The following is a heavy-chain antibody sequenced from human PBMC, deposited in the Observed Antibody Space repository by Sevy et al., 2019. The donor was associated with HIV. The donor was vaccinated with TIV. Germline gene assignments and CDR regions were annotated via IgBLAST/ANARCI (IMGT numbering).Heavy chain of an antibody. V-gene: IGHV3-53*01. CDR1: GFTVSSNY. D-gene: IGHD3-22*01. Sequence: GGSLRLSCAASGFTVSSNYMSWVRQAPGKGLEWVSVIYSGGSTYYAASVKGRFTISRDNSKNTLYLQMNSLRAEDTAVYYCARDVDDRYFDYWGQGTLVTVSS. J-gene: IGHJ4*02. CDR2: IYSGGST. CDR3: ARDVDDRYFDY.